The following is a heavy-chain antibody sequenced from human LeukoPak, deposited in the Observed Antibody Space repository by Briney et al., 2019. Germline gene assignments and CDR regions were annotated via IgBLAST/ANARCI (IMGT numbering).Heavy chain of an antibody. D-gene: IGHD5/OR15-5a*01. V-gene: IGHV4-4*07. CDR1: GGSTSSYY. Sequence: SETLSLTCTVSGGSTSSYYWNWIRQPAGKGLEWIGRLHPSGSTNYSPSLKSRVTLSLDTSKNQFSLNLSSVTAADTVVYYCARKSLRQNYFDYWGQGILVTVSS. CDR3: ARKSLRQNYFDY. J-gene: IGHJ4*02. CDR2: LHPSGST.